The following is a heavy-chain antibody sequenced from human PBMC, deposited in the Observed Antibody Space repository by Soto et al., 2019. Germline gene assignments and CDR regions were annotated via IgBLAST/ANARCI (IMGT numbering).Heavy chain of an antibody. V-gene: IGHV4-59*08. CDR1: GGSINSYY. D-gene: IGHD5-12*01. J-gene: IGHJ4*02. CDR2: ISYSGST. Sequence: QVQLQESGPGLVQPSETLSLSCTVSGGSINSYYWSWIRQPPGKGLEWIGYISYSGSTNYNPSLRSRVTISVDPSRNQFSLKLSSVTAADTAVYYCARTYSGYYFDYWGQGTLVTVSS. CDR3: ARTYSGYYFDY.